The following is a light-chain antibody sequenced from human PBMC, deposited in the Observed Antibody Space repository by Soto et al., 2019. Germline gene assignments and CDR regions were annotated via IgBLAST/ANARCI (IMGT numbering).Light chain of an antibody. J-gene: IGLJ1*01. V-gene: IGLV1-40*01. CDR3: QPYDSSLSGYV. CDR2: ANN. CDR1: SSNIGAGYD. Sequence: QSALTQPPSVSGAPGQRVTISCTGSSSNIGAGYDVHWYQQLPGTAPKLLIYANNIRPSGVPGRFSGSKSGTSASLAITGLQAEDEADYYCQPYDSSLSGYVFGTGTKVTGL.